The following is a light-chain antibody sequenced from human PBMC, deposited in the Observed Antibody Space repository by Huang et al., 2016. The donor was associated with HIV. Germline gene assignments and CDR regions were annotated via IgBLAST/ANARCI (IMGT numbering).Light chain of an antibody. J-gene: IGKJ5*01. CDR3: QQLHSYPST. V-gene: IGKV1-9*01. Sequence: QLTQSPPSLSASVGDTVIISCRASQDIGTSLAWYQQKPGRAPKRLISAASALPTGVPSRFSGDSAGTYFTLFSTGLQPEDFATYYCQQLHSYPSTFGQGTRLDI. CDR2: AAS. CDR1: QDIGTS.